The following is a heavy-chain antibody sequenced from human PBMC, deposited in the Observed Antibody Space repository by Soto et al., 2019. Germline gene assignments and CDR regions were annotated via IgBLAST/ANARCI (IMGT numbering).Heavy chain of an antibody. CDR1: GYTFTSYG. Sequence: ASVKVSCKASGYTFTSYGISWVRQAPGQGLEWMGWISAYNGNTNYAQKLQGRVTMTTDTSTSTAYMELRSLRSDDTAVYYCARVTPDSYYDFWRVSVNWFDPWGQGTLVTVSS. D-gene: IGHD3-3*01. V-gene: IGHV1-18*01. J-gene: IGHJ5*02. CDR3: ARVTPDSYYDFWRVSVNWFDP. CDR2: ISAYNGNT.